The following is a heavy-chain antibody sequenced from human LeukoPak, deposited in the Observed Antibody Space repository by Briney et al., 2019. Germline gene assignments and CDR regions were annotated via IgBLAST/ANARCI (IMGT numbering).Heavy chain of an antibody. CDR1: GYTFTSYG. D-gene: IGHD2-15*01. Sequence: GASVKVSCKASGYTFTSYGISWVRQAPGQGLEWMGWISAYNGNTNYAQKLQGRVTMTTDTSTSTAYMELRSLRSDDTAVYYCARAYCSGGSCYFDYYYYYMDVWGKGTTVTVSS. J-gene: IGHJ6*03. CDR2: ISAYNGNT. V-gene: IGHV1-18*01. CDR3: ARAYCSGGSCYFDYYYYYMDV.